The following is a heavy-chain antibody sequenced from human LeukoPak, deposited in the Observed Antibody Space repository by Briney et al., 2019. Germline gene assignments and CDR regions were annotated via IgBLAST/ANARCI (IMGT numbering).Heavy chain of an antibody. CDR2: IGTSISDT. D-gene: IGHD6-13*01. Sequence: GGSLRLSCAASGFTFSSHAMSWVRQAPGKGLEWVSVIGTSISDTYYADSVKGRFTISRDNSKNTVYLQVNSLRAEDTAVYYCAKRVAAAGGTYYFDYWGQGTLVIVSS. CDR1: GFTFSSHA. V-gene: IGHV3-23*01. CDR3: AKRVAAAGGTYYFDY. J-gene: IGHJ4*02.